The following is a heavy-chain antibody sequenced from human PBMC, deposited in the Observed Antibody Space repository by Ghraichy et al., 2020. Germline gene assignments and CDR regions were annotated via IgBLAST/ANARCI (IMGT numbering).Heavy chain of an antibody. J-gene: IGHJ4*02. CDR2: INHSGST. Sequence: SETLSLTCAVYGGSFSGYYWSWIRQPPGKGLEWIGEINHSGSTNYNPSLKSRVTISVDTSKNQFSLKLSSVTAADTAVYYCARGSYIYPASGYYYNQVVRKYYVDYWGQGTLVTVSS. D-gene: IGHD3-22*01. V-gene: IGHV4-34*01. CDR1: GGSFSGYY. CDR3: ARGSYIYPASGYYYNQVVRKYYVDY.